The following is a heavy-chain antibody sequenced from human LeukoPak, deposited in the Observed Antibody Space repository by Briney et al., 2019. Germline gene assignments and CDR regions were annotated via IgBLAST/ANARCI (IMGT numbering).Heavy chain of an antibody. CDR2: INTDGTST. CDR1: GFTFSTYW. V-gene: IGHV3-74*01. CDR3: ARSAFGGKAHCLDY. Sequence: QPGGSLRLSCAASGFTFSTYWMHWVRQAPGKGLVWVSRINTDGTSTNYADSVKGRFTISRDNAKNTLYLQMNSLRAEDTAIYYCARSAFGGKAHCLDYWGQGTLVTVSS. J-gene: IGHJ4*02. D-gene: IGHD3-10*01.